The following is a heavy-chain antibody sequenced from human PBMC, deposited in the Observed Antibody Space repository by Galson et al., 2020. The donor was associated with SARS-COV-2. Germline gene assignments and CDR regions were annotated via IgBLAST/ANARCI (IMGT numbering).Heavy chain of an antibody. CDR3: AKEEHSSGYYYIFDY. V-gene: IGHV3-23*01. D-gene: IGHD3-22*01. CDR1: GFPFSSYA. Sequence: GESLKISCAASGFPFSSYAMSWVRQAPGKGLEWVSSISASGVRTSYADSLKGRFTISRDNSKNTLYLQMNSLRAEDTAVYYCAKEEHSSGYYYIFDYWGQGTLVTVSS. CDR2: ISASGVRT. J-gene: IGHJ4*02.